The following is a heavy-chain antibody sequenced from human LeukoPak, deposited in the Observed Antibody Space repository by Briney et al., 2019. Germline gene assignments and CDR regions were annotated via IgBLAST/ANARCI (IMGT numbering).Heavy chain of an antibody. V-gene: IGHV3-30*18. D-gene: IGHD6-19*01. CDR3: AKDKVYSSGPDAFDI. J-gene: IGHJ3*02. CDR2: ISYDGSNK. Sequence: GGSLRLSCAASGFTFSSYGMHWVRQAPGKGLEWVAVISYDGSNKYYADSVKGRYTISRDNSKNTRYLQMNSLRAEDTAVYYCAKDKVYSSGPDAFDIWGQGTMVTVSS. CDR1: GFTFSSYG.